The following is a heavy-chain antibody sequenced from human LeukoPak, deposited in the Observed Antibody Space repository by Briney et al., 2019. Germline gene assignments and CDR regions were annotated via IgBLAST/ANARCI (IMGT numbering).Heavy chain of an antibody. J-gene: IGHJ4*02. D-gene: IGHD6-19*01. V-gene: IGHV3-66*02. Sequence: GGSLRLSCAASGFTVSSNYMSWVRQAPGKGLEWVPVIYSGGSTYYADSVKGRFTISRDNSKNTLYLQMNSLRAEDTAVYYCARDREEEQWPGSFEYWGQGTLVTVSS. CDR1: GFTVSSNY. CDR2: IYSGGST. CDR3: ARDREEEQWPGSFEY.